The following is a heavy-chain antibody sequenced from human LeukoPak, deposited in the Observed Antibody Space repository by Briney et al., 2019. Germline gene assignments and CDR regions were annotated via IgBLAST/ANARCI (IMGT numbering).Heavy chain of an antibody. CDR3: ARGNYGDHEGY. D-gene: IGHD4-17*01. Sequence: ASVKVSCKASGYTFTSYAMNWVRQAPGQGLEWMGWISAYNGNTNYAQKLQGRVTMTTDTSTSTAYMELRSLRSDDTAVYYCARGNYGDHEGYWGQGTLVTVSS. CDR2: ISAYNGNT. CDR1: GYTFTSYA. V-gene: IGHV1-18*01. J-gene: IGHJ4*02.